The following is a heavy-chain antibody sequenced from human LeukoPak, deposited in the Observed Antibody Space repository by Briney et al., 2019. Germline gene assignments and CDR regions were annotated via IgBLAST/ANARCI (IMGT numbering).Heavy chain of an antibody. CDR1: GFTFSSYG. J-gene: IGHJ4*02. CDR3: AKLYIAAARPYYFDY. D-gene: IGHD6-13*01. CDR2: ISGSGGST. V-gene: IGHV3-23*01. Sequence: PGGSLRLSCAASGFTFSSYGMSWVRQAPGKGLEWVSAISGSGGSTYYADSVKGRFTISRDNSKNTLYLQMNSLRAEDTAVYYCAKLYIAAARPYYFDYWGQGTLVTVSS.